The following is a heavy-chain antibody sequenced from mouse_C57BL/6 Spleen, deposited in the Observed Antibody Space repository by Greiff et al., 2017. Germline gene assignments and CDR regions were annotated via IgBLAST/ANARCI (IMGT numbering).Heavy chain of an antibody. J-gene: IGHJ1*03. D-gene: IGHD1-1*01. V-gene: IGHV1-50*01. CDR2: IDPSDSYT. Sequence: QVQLQQPGAELVKPGASVKMSCKASGYTFTSYWMPWVKQRPGQGLEWIGEIDPSDSYTNYNQKFKGKATLTVDTSSSAAYMQLSSLTSEDSAVYYCAKGTTLGDWYFDVWGTGTTVTVSS. CDR3: AKGTTLGDWYFDV. CDR1: GYTFTSYW.